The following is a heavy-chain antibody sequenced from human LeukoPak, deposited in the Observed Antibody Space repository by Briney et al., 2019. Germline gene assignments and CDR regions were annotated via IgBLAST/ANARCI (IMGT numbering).Heavy chain of an antibody. V-gene: IGHV4-34*01. J-gene: IGHJ4*02. CDR2: INHSGST. Sequence: SETLSLTCAVYGGSFSGYYWSWIRQPPGKGLEWIGEINHSGSTNYHPSLKSRVTISVDTSKNQFSLKLSSVTAADTAVYYCARDGRGYCSSTSCYIDYWGQGTLVTVSS. CDR3: ARDGRGYCSSTSCYIDY. D-gene: IGHD2-2*01. CDR1: GGSFSGYY.